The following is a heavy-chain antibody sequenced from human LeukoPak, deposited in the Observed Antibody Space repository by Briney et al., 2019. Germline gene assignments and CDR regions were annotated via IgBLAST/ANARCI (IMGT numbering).Heavy chain of an antibody. J-gene: IGHJ4*02. Sequence: SETLSLTCTVSSGSVSSGSYYWNWIRQPPGKGLEWIGYIYYSGSTNYNPSLKSRVTITVDTSKNQFSLKLSSVTAADTAVYYCARVRYSSGWYGFYWGQGTLVTVSS. CDR3: ARVRYSSGWYGFY. D-gene: IGHD6-19*01. CDR1: SGSVSSGSYY. CDR2: IYYSGST. V-gene: IGHV4-61*01.